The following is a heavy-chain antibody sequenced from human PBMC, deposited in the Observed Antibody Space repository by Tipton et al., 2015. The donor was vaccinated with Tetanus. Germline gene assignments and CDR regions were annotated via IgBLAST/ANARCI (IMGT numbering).Heavy chain of an antibody. CDR3: TRTISNDYVAA. J-gene: IGHJ4*02. D-gene: IGHD4-17*01. CDR2: IYSGGTT. V-gene: IGHV3-53*01. CDR1: GFTVSSNF. Sequence: GSLRLSRAASGFTVSSNFMSWVRQAPGEGLEWVSIIYSGGTTYYADSVKGRFTISRDNSRNTLYLQMSSLRVEDTAVYYCTRTISNDYVAAWGQGTLVTVSS.